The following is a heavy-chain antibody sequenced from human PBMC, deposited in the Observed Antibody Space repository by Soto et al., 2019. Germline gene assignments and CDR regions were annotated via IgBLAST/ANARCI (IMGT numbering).Heavy chain of an antibody. CDR1: GGTFNNYG. D-gene: IGHD2-2*01. Sequence: QVQLVQSGAEVKKPGSSVKVSCKASGGTFNNYGISWVRQAPGPGLEWMGGIIPIFGSANYAQMFRGRVTMTADKSTSTAYMELSSLKSEDTAVYYCAREAVPGATGHGMDVWGQGTTVTVSS. CDR3: AREAVPGATGHGMDV. CDR2: IIPIFGSA. V-gene: IGHV1-69*06. J-gene: IGHJ6*02.